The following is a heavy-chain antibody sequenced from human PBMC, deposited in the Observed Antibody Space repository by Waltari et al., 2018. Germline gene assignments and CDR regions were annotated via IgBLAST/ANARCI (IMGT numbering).Heavy chain of an antibody. J-gene: IGHJ4*02. CDR2: IYKYGNT. Sequence: QVQLQESGPGLVKPSQTLSLICSVSGDSITSGRYHWSWIRQPAGEGLAFIGRIYKYGNTIYNPSLKGRVTISMDTSKNQFSLRLESVTATDTAVYYCTRDAAGGIDFWGQGTLVTVSS. D-gene: IGHD6-25*01. CDR1: GDSITSGRYH. CDR3: TRDAAGGIDF. V-gene: IGHV4-61*02.